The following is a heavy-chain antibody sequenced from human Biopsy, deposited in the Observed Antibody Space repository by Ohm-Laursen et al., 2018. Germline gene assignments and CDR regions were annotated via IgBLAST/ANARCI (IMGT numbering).Heavy chain of an antibody. V-gene: IGHV3-33*01. D-gene: IGHD1-26*01. J-gene: IGHJ6*02. Sequence: SLRLSCAASVFTFSVYAMHWVRQAPGKGLEWAAIIWYDGSSEYYADSVKGRFTISRDNSRNTVYLQMNSLRAEDTAIYYCARDPIVGSKADGMDVWGQGTTVTVSS. CDR3: ARDPIVGSKADGMDV. CDR2: IWYDGSSE. CDR1: VFTFSVYA.